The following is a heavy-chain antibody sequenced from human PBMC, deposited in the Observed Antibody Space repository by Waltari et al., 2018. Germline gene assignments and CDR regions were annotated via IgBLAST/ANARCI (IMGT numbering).Heavy chain of an antibody. CDR3: ATDLSNSPFDP. CDR2: ITSKPNGETI. CDR1: GCIFSNAW. J-gene: IGHJ5*02. V-gene: IGHV3-15*02. D-gene: IGHD5-18*01. Sequence: EVQLVESGGALVKPGGSLRLSCAGSGCIFSNAWLPWVRKAPGKGLEWVGRITSKPNGETIDYAAPVKGRFSIARDDSKNTVYLQMNSLKTEDTAVYYCATDLSNSPFDPWGQGTLVTVSS.